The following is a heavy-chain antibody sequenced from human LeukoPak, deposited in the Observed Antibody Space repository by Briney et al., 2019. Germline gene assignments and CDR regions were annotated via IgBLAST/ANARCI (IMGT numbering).Heavy chain of an antibody. CDR2: IYYSGST. V-gene: IGHV4-39*01. Sequence: PSETLSLTCTVSGGSISSSSYYWGWIRQPPGKGLEWIGSIYYSGSTYYNPSLKSRVTISVDTSKNQFSLKLSSVTAADTAVYYCARLGRGYSQGGFDYWGQGTLVTVSS. D-gene: IGHD5-18*01. CDR1: GGSISSSSYY. CDR3: ARLGRGYSQGGFDY. J-gene: IGHJ4*02.